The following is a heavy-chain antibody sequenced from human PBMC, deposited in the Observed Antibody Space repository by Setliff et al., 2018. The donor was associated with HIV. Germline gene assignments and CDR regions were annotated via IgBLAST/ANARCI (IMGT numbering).Heavy chain of an antibody. Sequence: ASVKVSCKASGYTFSSNYMHWVRQAPGQGLEWMGLINPTGDITFYPQKFQARVTMTRDTSASTVYLELRSLRSEDTAVYYCARPRGYFDYWGQGTLVTVSS. CDR2: INPTGDIT. J-gene: IGHJ4*02. CDR1: GYTFSSNY. CDR3: ARPRGYFDY. V-gene: IGHV1-46*01.